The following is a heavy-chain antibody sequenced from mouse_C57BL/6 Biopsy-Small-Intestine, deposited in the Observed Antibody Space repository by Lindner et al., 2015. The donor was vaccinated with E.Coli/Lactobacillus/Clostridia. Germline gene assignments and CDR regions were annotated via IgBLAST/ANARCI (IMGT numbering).Heavy chain of an antibody. J-gene: IGHJ4*01. CDR1: GYTFTNYW. CDR3: ARGGYGDYSAMDY. D-gene: IGHD2-13*01. V-gene: IGHV1-63*02. Sequence: VQPQESGAELVRPGTSVKMSCKAAGYTFTNYWIGWVKQRPGHGLEWIGDIYPGGGFTHYNEKFKDKATLTADTSSSTAYMQLSSLTSEDSAIYYCARGGYGDYSAMDYWSQGTSVTVSS. CDR2: IYPGGGFT.